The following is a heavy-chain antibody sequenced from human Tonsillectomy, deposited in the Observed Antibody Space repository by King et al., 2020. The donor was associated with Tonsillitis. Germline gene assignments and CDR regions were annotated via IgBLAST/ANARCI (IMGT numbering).Heavy chain of an antibody. CDR1: GFTFGDYA. J-gene: IGHJ6*03. CDR2: IRSKAYGGTT. CDR3: PRDSGSYYDYYYYYMDV. D-gene: IGHD1-26*01. Sequence: DVQLVESGGGLVQPGRSLRLSCTASGFTFGDYAMSWVRQAPGKGLEWVGFIRSKAYGGTTEYAASVKGRFTISRDDSKSIAYLQMNSLKTEDTAVYYCPRDSGSYYDYYYYYMDVWGKGTTVTVSS. V-gene: IGHV3-49*04.